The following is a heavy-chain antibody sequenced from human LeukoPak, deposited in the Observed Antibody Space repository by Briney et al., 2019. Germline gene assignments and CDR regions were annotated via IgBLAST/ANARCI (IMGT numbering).Heavy chain of an antibody. D-gene: IGHD6-19*01. CDR3: AKDSSGWYKDFDY. V-gene: IGHV3-21*01. J-gene: IGHJ4*02. CDR2: ISSSSSYI. Sequence: GGSLRLSRAASGFTFSSYTMNWVRQAPGKGLEWVSSISSSSSYIYYADSVKGRFTISRDNSKNTLYLQMNSLRAEDTAVYYCAKDSSGWYKDFDYWGQGTLVTVSS. CDR1: GFTFSSYT.